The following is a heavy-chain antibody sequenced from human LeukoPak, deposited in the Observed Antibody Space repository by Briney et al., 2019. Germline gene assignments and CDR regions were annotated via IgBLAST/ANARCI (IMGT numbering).Heavy chain of an antibody. CDR1: GGSISSYY. CDR3: ASYCSGGSCYFEYFQH. V-gene: IGHV4-4*08. J-gene: IGHJ1*01. CDR2: IYTSGST. Sequence: SETLSLTCTVSGGSISSYYWGWIRQPPGKGLEWIGRIYTSGSTNYNPSLKSRVTISVDTSKNQFSLKLSSVTAADTAVYYCASYCSGGSCYFEYFQHWGQGTLVTVSS. D-gene: IGHD2-15*01.